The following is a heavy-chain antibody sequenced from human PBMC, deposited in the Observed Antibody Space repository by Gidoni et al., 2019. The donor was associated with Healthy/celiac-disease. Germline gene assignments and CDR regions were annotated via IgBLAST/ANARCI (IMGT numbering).Heavy chain of an antibody. Sequence: QVQLVQSGAEVKKPGSSVKVSCKASGGTFSSYAISWVRQAPGQGLEWMGGIIPIFGTANYAQKFQGRVTITADESTSTAYMELSSLRSEDTAVYYCAREYYYGSGSYGAFDIWGQGTMVTVSS. J-gene: IGHJ3*02. D-gene: IGHD3-10*01. CDR3: AREYYYGSGSYGAFDI. CDR1: GGTFSSYA. V-gene: IGHV1-69*01. CDR2: IIPIFGTA.